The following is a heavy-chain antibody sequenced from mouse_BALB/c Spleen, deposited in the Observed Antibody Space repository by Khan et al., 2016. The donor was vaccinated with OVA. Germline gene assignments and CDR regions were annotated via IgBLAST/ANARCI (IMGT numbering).Heavy chain of an antibody. CDR1: GYTFTDYY. D-gene: IGHD1-2*01. CDR2: ISPGSGDT. CDR3: ARRNYFGYTFAY. V-gene: IGHV1-77*01. J-gene: IGHJ3*01. Sequence: QVQLQQSGAELARPGASVKLSCKASGYTFTDYYRNWVKQRTGQGLEWIGEISPGSGDTYYNERFKGKAKLTADKYSSTAYMQLSRLHSEASAVDFCARRNYFGYTFAYWGQGTLVTVSA.